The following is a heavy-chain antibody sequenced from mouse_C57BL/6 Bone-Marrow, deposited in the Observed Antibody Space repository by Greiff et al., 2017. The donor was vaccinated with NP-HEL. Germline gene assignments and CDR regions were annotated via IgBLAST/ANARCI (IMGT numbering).Heavy chain of an antibody. J-gene: IGHJ3*01. V-gene: IGHV10-1*01. CDR1: GFSFNTYA. D-gene: IGHD2-3*01. CDR2: IRSKSNNYAT. CDR3: VRHGWDGYYVFAY. Sequence: EVKVVESGGGLVQPKGSLKLSCAASGFSFNTYAMNWVRQAPGKGLEWVARIRSKSNNYATYYADSVKDRFTISRDDSESMLYLQMNNLKTEDTAMYYCVRHGWDGYYVFAYWGQGTLVTVSA.